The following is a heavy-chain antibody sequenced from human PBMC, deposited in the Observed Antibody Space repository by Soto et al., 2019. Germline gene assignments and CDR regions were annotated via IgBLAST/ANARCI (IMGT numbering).Heavy chain of an antibody. CDR3: ARASTGATLYGMDV. J-gene: IGHJ6*02. V-gene: IGHV1-2*02. Sequence: QVQLVQSGAEVKKTGASVKVSCEASGYTCTVSYMHWVRQAPVQGLEWMGWINPHSGDTNYAQKFQGRVTMTRVTSSNAAYMELTRLRSDDTAVYYWARASTGATLYGMDVWGQGSTVTVSS. CDR2: INPHSGDT. D-gene: IGHD1-7*01. CDR1: GYTCTVSY.